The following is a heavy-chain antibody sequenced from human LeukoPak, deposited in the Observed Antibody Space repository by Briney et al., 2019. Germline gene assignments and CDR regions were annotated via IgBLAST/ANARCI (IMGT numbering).Heavy chain of an antibody. Sequence: ASVKVSCKASGGTFSSYAISWVRQAPGQGLEWMGGIIPIFGTANYAQKFQGRVTITADESTSTAYMELSSLRSEDTAVYYCARDLRGYGYYYYMDVWGKGTTVTISS. CDR2: IIPIFGTA. CDR3: ARDLRGYGYYYYMDV. CDR1: GGTFSSYA. V-gene: IGHV1-69*13. D-gene: IGHD5-18*01. J-gene: IGHJ6*03.